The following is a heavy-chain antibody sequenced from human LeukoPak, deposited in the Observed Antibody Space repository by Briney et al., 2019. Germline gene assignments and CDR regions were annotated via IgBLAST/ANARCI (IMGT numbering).Heavy chain of an antibody. J-gene: IGHJ4*02. Sequence: ASVKVSCKASGYTFTSYDINWVRQATGQGLEWMGWMNPNSGNTGCAQKFQGRITITRDTSISTAYMILSSLTSDDTAVFYCARGTEEGYSNGRYFFDYWGQGTLVTVSS. CDR3: ARGTEEGYSNGRYFFDY. D-gene: IGHD5-18*01. CDR2: MNPNSGNT. V-gene: IGHV1-8*03. CDR1: GYTFTSYD.